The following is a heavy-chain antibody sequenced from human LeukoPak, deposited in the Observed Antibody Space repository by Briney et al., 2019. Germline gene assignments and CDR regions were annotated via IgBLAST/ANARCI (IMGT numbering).Heavy chain of an antibody. CDR3: ARRILSGWYMGAFDI. Sequence: SETLSLTCTVSGGSISSSSYYWGWIRQPPGKGLEWIRSIYYSGSTYYNPSLKSRVTISVDTSKNQFSLKVSSVTAADTAVYYCARRILSGWYMGAFDIWGQGTMVTVSS. V-gene: IGHV4-39*01. CDR1: GGSISSSSYY. D-gene: IGHD6-19*01. J-gene: IGHJ3*02. CDR2: IYYSGST.